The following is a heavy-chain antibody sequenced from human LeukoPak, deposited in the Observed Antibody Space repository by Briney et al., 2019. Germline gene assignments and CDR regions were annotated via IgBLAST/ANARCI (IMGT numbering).Heavy chain of an antibody. D-gene: IGHD2-2*01. J-gene: IGHJ3*02. Sequence: ASVKVSCKASGYTFTSYAMHWVRQAPGQRLEWMGWINAGNGNTKYSQKFQGRVTITRDTSAGTAYMELSRLRSDDTAVYYCARSRCSSTSCYAFDIWGQGTMVTVSS. V-gene: IGHV1-3*01. CDR1: GYTFTSYA. CDR2: INAGNGNT. CDR3: ARSRCSSTSCYAFDI.